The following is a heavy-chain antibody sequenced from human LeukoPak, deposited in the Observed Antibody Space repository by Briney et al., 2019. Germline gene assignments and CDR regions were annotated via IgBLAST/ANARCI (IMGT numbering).Heavy chain of an antibody. CDR3: ARGPGSSGGAYVGDY. CDR2: IDGGGSST. D-gene: IGHD3-22*01. J-gene: IGHJ4*01. Sequence: PGGSLRLSCAASGFPFSNHWMHWFRQVQGKGLVWVSRIDGGGSSTSYPDSVEGRFSISRDNGKSTLYLQMNSLRVEDTAVYYCARGPGSSGGAYVGDYWGRGTLVTVSS. CDR1: GFPFSNHW. V-gene: IGHV3-74*01.